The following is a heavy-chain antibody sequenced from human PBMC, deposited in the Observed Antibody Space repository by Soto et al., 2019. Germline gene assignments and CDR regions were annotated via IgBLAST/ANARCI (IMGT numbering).Heavy chain of an antibody. CDR3: ARLGSGSPAIDY. V-gene: IGHV4-34*01. Sequence: QVQLQQWGAGLLKPSETLSRTCAVYGGSFSGYYWSWIRQPPGKGLEWIGEINHSGSTNYNPSLKSRITISVDTSKNQFSLKLSSLTAADTAVYYCARLGSGSPAIDYWGQGTLVTVSS. D-gene: IGHD1-26*01. CDR1: GGSFSGYY. J-gene: IGHJ4*02. CDR2: INHSGST.